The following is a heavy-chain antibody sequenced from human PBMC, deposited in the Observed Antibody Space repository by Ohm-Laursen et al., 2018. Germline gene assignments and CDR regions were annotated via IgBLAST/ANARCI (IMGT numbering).Heavy chain of an antibody. CDR1: GGSISSYY. CDR2: IYTSGST. V-gene: IGHV4-4*07. J-gene: IGHJ4*02. Sequence: SETLSLTCTVSGGSISSYYWSWIRQPAGKGLEWIGRIYTSGSTNYNLSLKSRVTMSVDTSKNQFSLKLSSVTAADTAVYYCASRTPAVVMGSTDYWGQGTLVTVSS. D-gene: IGHD3-22*01. CDR3: ASRTPAVVMGSTDY.